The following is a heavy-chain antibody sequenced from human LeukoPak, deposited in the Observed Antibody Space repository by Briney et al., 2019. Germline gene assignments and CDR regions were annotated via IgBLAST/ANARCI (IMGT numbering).Heavy chain of an antibody. V-gene: IGHV4-31*03. CDR2: IYYSGSA. J-gene: IGHJ4*02. CDR1: GGSISSGGHY. D-gene: IGHD1-26*01. Sequence: SETLSPTCTVSGGSISSGGHYWSWIRQHPGKGLEWIGYIYYSGSAYYNPSLKSRLTISVDTSKNQFSLKLSSVTAADTAVYYCARVPFVGSTYYFDYWGQGTLVTVSS. CDR3: ARVPFVGSTYYFDY.